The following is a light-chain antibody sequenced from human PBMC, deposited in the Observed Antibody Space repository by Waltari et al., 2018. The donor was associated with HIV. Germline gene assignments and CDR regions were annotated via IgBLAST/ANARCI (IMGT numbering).Light chain of an antibody. V-gene: IGLV2-14*01. CDR2: EVS. Sequence: QSAPTQPASVSGSPGQSITISCTGTTSDVGGYNHVSWYQQHPGKAPKLMIYEVSNRPSGVSNRLSASKSGNTASLTISGLQAEDEADYYCSSYTSSSTVVFGGGTKLTVL. J-gene: IGLJ3*02. CDR3: SSYTSSSTVV. CDR1: TSDVGGYNH.